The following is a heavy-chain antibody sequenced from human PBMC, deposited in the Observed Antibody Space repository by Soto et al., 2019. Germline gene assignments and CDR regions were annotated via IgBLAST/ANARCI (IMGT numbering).Heavy chain of an antibody. J-gene: IGHJ4*02. D-gene: IGHD3-9*01. CDR2: MNPNSGNT. CDR3: ARYFDWLTPPDY. CDR1: GYTFTSYV. V-gene: IGHV1-8*01. Sequence: ASVKVSFKASGYTFTSYVINWVRQATGQGLEWMGWMNPNSGNTGYAQKFQGRVTMTRNTSISTAYMELSSLRSEDTAVYYCARYFDWLTPPDYWGQGTLVTVSS.